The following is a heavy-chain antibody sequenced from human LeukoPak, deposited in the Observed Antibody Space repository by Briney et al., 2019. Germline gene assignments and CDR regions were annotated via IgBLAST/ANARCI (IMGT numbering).Heavy chain of an antibody. CDR3: ARDPASMYYFDY. CDR1: GFTFSTYA. CDR2: ITGSGDGT. V-gene: IGHV3-23*01. Sequence: GGSLRLSCAASGFTFSTYAMTWVRQAPGKGLEWVSSITGSGDGTSAADSVKGRFTISRDNSKNTLYLQMNSLRAEDTAVYYCARDPASMYYFDYWGQGTLVTVSS. D-gene: IGHD2/OR15-2a*01. J-gene: IGHJ4*02.